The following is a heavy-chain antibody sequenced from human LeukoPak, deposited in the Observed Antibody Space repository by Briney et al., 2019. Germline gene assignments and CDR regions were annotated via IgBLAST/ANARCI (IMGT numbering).Heavy chain of an antibody. CDR3: AKPYYYDSSGFHFDY. CDR2: ISGSGGST. CDR1: GFTLSSYA. V-gene: IGHV3-23*01. Sequence: GASLRLSCAASGFTLSSYAMSWVSQAPGKGLEWVSAISGSGGSTYYADSVKGRFTISRDNSKNTLYLQMNSLRAEDTAVYYCAKPYYYDSSGFHFDYWGQGTLVTVSS. J-gene: IGHJ4*02. D-gene: IGHD3-22*01.